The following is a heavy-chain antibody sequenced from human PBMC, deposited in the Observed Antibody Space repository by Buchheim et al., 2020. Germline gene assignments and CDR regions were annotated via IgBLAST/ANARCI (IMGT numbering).Heavy chain of an antibody. V-gene: IGHV4-39*01. Sequence: QQQLRESGPRLVKPSETPSLTCTVSGGSISSSSYYWGWFRQPPGKGLEWIGNIYYGGSTFYNPSLKSRVTISVDTSKNQFSLKLSSVTAADTAVYFCARHSGSNYVDYWGQGTL. CDR1: GGSISSSSYY. CDR2: IYYGGST. J-gene: IGHJ4*02. CDR3: ARHSGSNYVDY. D-gene: IGHD3-10*01.